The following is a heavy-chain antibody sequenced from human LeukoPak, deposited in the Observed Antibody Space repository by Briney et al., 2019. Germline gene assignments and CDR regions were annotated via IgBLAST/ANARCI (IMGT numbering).Heavy chain of an antibody. D-gene: IGHD3-9*01. CDR1: GYTFTSYF. J-gene: IGHJ3*02. CDR3: ARPRYTNSQDAFDI. CDR2: IDPSSGGS. V-gene: IGHV1-46*01. Sequence: ASVKVSCKASGYTFTSYFLHWVRQAPGQGLEWMGIIDPSSGGSTNAQKFQVRVTMTRDTSSSTVYMDLSSLRSDDTAVYYCARPRYTNSQDAFDIWGQGTMVIVSS.